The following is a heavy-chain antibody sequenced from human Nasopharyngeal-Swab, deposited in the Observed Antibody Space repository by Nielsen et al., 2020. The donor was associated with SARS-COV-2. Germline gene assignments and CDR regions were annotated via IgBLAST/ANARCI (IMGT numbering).Heavy chain of an antibody. D-gene: IGHD6-13*01. Sequence: GESLKIPCSASGFTFSSYAMHWVRQASGKGLEYVSAISSNGGSTYYADSVKGRFTISRDNSKNTLYLQMSSLRAEDTAVYYCVKGGESSLAGFDYWGQGTLVTVSS. V-gene: IGHV3-64D*06. CDR3: VKGGESSLAGFDY. CDR1: GFTFSSYA. CDR2: ISSNGGST. J-gene: IGHJ4*02.